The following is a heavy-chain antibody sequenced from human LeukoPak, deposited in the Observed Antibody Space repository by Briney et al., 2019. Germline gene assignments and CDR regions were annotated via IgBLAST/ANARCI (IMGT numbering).Heavy chain of an antibody. CDR1: GFTFSSYS. CDR2: ISSSSTI. V-gene: IGHV3-48*02. CDR3: ARDVSGSLAFDY. Sequence: GGSLRLSCAASGFTFSSYSMNWVRQAPGKGLEWVSYISSSSTIYYADSVKGRFTISRDNAKNSLYLQMNSLRDEDTAVYYCARDVSGSLAFDYWGQGTLVTVSS. D-gene: IGHD1-26*01. J-gene: IGHJ4*02.